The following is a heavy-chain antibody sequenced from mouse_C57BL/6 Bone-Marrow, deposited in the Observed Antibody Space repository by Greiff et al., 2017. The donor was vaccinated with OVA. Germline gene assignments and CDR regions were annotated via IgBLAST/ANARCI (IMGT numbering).Heavy chain of an antibody. V-gene: IGHV1-81*01. CDR3: AREDYGKGNY. CDR2: IYPRSGNT. CDR1: GYTFTSYG. J-gene: IGHJ2*01. Sequence: VKLMESGAELARPGASVKLSCKASGYTFTSYGISWVKQRTGQGLEWIGEIYPRSGNTYYNEKFKGKATLTADKSSSTAYMELRSLTSEDSAVYFCAREDYGKGNYWGQGTTLTVSS. D-gene: IGHD2-1*01.